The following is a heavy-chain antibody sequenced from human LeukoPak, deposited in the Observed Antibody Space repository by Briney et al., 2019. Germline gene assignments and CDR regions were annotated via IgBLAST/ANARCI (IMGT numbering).Heavy chain of an antibody. J-gene: IGHJ6*03. CDR3: ARQSPYDSSGYYNYYYYYMDV. V-gene: IGHV1-8*01. CDR2: MNPNSGNT. CDR1: GYTFTSYD. D-gene: IGHD3-22*01. Sequence: ASVKVSCKASGYTFTSYDINWVRQATGQGLEWMGWMNPNSGNTGYAQKFQGRVTMTRNTSISTAYMELSSLRSEDTAVYYCARQSPYDSSGYYNYYYYYMDVWGKGTTVTVSS.